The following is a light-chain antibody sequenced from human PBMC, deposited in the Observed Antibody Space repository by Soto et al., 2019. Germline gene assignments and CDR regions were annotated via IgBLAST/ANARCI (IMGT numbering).Light chain of an antibody. J-gene: IGKJ1*01. CDR3: QQYNNWPQT. Sequence: VLTHAPDTLSVSPGERATLSCRASQAINNNVAWYQLKDGQVPRLLIYGASTRAADVPARFSGGGSGTEFTLTISSLQSEDFAEYHCQQYNNWPQTFGQGTKVHIK. CDR1: QAINNN. V-gene: IGKV3-15*01. CDR2: GAS.